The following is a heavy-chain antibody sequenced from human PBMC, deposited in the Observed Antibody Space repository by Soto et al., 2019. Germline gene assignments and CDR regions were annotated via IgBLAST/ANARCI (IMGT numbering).Heavy chain of an antibody. CDR1: GGSITSSGYY. J-gene: IGHJ4*02. CDR2: TSNSGST. D-gene: IGHD2-2*01. V-gene: IGHV4-31*03. Sequence: QVQLQESGPGLVKPSQTLSLTCTVSGGSITSSGYYWSWIRQHPGEGLEWIGFTSNSGSTYYNPSLKSRVTISVDTSSNQFSLNLKSVTAADTAVYYCARGGGSTQVDYWGQGTLVTVSP. CDR3: ARGGGSTQVDY.